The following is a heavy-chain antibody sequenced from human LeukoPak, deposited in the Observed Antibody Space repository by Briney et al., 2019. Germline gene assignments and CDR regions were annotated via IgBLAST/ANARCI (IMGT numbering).Heavy chain of an antibody. V-gene: IGHV3-21*01. J-gene: IGHJ6*01. CDR3: ARHGDGFYHGMDV. Sequence: GGSLRLSCAASGFTFSNYEMNWVRQAPGEGLEWVSSISSGGHNIYYADPVKGRFTISRDNAKNSLFLQMNSLRVEDTAVYYCARHGDGFYHGMDVWGQGTTVTVSS. CDR1: GFTFSNYE. CDR2: ISSGGHNI. D-gene: IGHD4-17*01.